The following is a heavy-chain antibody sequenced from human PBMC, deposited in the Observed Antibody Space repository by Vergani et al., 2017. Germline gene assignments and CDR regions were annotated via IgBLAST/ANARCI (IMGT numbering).Heavy chain of an antibody. D-gene: IGHD6-13*01. Sequence: VQLVESGGGLVQPGRSLRLSCAASGFTFSSYGMHWVRQAPGKGLEWVAVIWYDGSNKYYADSVKGRFTISRDNSKNKLYLQMNSLRAEDTALYYCAKSGGSWYLDYWGQGTLVTVSS. CDR2: IWYDGSNK. CDR1: GFTFSSYG. CDR3: AKSGGSWYLDY. J-gene: IGHJ4*02. V-gene: IGHV3-30*18.